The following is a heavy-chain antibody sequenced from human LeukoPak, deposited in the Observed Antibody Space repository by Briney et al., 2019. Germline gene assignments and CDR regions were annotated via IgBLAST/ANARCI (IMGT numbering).Heavy chain of an antibody. D-gene: IGHD6-19*01. Sequence: PSETLSLTCAVYGGSFSGYYWNWIRQPPGKGLEWIGEINHSGSTNYNPSLKSRVTISVDTSKNQFSLKLSSVTAADTAMYYCARGGKRYISGWTPKGYFDLWGRGTLVTVSS. CDR1: GGSFSGYY. CDR3: ARGGKRYISGWTPKGYFDL. J-gene: IGHJ2*01. CDR2: INHSGST. V-gene: IGHV4-34*01.